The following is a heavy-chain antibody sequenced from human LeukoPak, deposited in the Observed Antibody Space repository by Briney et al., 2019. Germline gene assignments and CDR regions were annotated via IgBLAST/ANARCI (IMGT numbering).Heavy chain of an antibody. CDR3: AREDYGDRRYSN. Sequence: ASVKVSCKASGYSFTNYDINWVRQATGQGLEWMGWMNPKSGDTGYSQKFQGRVFITRDTSINTAYMELSKLRSDDTAVYYCAREDYGDRRYSNWGQGALVTVSS. CDR2: MNPKSGDT. CDR1: GYSFTNYD. V-gene: IGHV1-8*03. J-gene: IGHJ4*02. D-gene: IGHD4-17*01.